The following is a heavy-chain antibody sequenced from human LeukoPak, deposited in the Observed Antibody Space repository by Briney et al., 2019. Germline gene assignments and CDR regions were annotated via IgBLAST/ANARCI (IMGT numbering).Heavy chain of an antibody. V-gene: IGHV3-23*01. Sequence: GGSLRLSCAASGFTFSSYAMSWVRQAPGKGLEWVSVISGSGGSTYYADSVKGRFTISRDNSKNTLYLQMNSLRAEDTAVYYCAKDQVGRAFTMIVVVISYFDYWGQGTLVTVSS. CDR2: ISGSGGST. CDR1: GFTFSSYA. CDR3: AKDQVGRAFTMIVVVISYFDY. J-gene: IGHJ4*02. D-gene: IGHD3-22*01.